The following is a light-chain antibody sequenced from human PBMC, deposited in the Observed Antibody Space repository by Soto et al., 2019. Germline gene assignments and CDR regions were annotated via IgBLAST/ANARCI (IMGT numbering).Light chain of an antibody. CDR2: EVI. J-gene: IGLJ1*01. V-gene: IGLV2-18*02. CDR1: SSEVGKYDR. Sequence: QSALTQPPSVSGSPGQSVTISCTGTSSEVGKYDRVSWYQQPPGTAPKLIIYEVINRPSGVPARFSGSKSGNTASLTISGLQAEDEADYYCSSYMSTSRYVFGAGTKVTVL. CDR3: SSYMSTSRYV.